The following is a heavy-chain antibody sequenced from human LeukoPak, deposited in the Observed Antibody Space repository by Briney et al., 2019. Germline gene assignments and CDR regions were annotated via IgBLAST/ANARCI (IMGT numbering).Heavy chain of an antibody. CDR1: GGTFSSYA. CDR3: ARTSRLGATLVYFDY. Sequence: SVKVSCKASGGTFSSYAISWVRQAPGQGLEWMGRIIPIRGIANYAQKFQGRVTITADKSTSTAYMELSSLRSEDTAVYYCARTSRLGATLVYFDYWGQGTLVTVSS. V-gene: IGHV1-69*04. J-gene: IGHJ4*02. CDR2: IIPIRGIA. D-gene: IGHD1-26*01.